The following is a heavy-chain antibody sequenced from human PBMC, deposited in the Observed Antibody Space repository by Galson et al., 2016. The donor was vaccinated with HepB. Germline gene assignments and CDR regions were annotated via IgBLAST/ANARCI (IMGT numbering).Heavy chain of an antibody. D-gene: IGHD3-10*01. Sequence: SVKVSCKASGYTFTNYGITWVRQAPGQGLEWMGWISDYNGNTNYAQKLQGRVTMTTDTSTSTAYMELRSLRSDDTAVYYCARAARPHYYGSGRITFDIWGQGTMVTVSS. CDR3: ARAARPHYYGSGRITFDI. CDR1: GYTFTNYG. CDR2: ISDYNGNT. J-gene: IGHJ3*02. V-gene: IGHV1-18*01.